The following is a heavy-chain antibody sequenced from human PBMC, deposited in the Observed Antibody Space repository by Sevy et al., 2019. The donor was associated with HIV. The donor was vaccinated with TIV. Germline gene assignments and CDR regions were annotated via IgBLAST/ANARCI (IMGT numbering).Heavy chain of an antibody. D-gene: IGHD3-22*01. CDR2: TYYRSKWYN. V-gene: IGHV6-1*01. J-gene: IGHJ6*02. CDR1: GDSVSSNSAA. CDR3: ASQTYDSSGNRFAYYYYGMDV. Sequence: SQTLSLTCAISGDSVSSNSAAWNWIRQSPSRGLEWLGRTYYRSKWYNDYAVSVKSRITINPDTSKNQFSLQLNSVTPEDTAVYYCASQTYDSSGNRFAYYYYGMDVWGQGTTVTVPS.